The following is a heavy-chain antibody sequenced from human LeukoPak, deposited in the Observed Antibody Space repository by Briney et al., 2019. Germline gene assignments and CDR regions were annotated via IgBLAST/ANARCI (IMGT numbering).Heavy chain of an antibody. J-gene: IGHJ4*02. V-gene: IGHV3-7*01. D-gene: IGHD1-26*01. CDR2: IRQDGSEQ. Sequence: GGSLRLSCVAYVFTFSNNWMSWVRQAPGKGLEWVANIRQDGSEQYYGDSVKGRFTISRDNAKNSLYLQMNSLRAEDTAVYFCASYSGSYSFDYWGQGTLVTVS. CDR1: VFTFSNNW. CDR3: ASYSGSYSFDY.